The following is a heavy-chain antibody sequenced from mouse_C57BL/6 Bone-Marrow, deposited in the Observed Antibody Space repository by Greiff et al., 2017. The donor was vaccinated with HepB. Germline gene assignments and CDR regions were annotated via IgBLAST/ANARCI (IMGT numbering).Heavy chain of an antibody. CDR1: GYTFTEYT. CDR3: ARHEEDYYGSSYLGFAY. D-gene: IGHD1-1*01. V-gene: IGHV1-62-2*01. Sequence: VQLQQSGAELVKPGASVKLSCKASGYTFTEYTIHWVKQRSGQGLEWIGWFYPGSGSIKYNEKFKDKATLTADKSSSTVYMELSRLTSEDSAVYFCARHEEDYYGSSYLGFAYWGQGTLVTVSA. CDR2: FYPGSGSI. J-gene: IGHJ3*01.